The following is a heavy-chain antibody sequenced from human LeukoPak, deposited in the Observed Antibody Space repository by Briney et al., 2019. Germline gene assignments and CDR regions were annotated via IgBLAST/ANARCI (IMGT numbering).Heavy chain of an antibody. J-gene: IGHJ5*02. V-gene: IGHV3-48*01. Sequence: GGSLRLSCAASGFTFSWYNMNWVRQAPGKGLECVSSITSSSDTIYYADSVKGRFTISRDNAKNSLFLQMNSLRAEDTAVYYCARGPAIEGTLIPWGQGTLVTVSS. CDR2: ITSSSDTI. CDR3: ARGPAIEGTLIP. D-gene: IGHD2/OR15-2a*01. CDR1: GFTFSWYN.